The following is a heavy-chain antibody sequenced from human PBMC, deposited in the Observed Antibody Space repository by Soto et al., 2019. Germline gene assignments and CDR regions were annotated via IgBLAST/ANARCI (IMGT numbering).Heavy chain of an antibody. J-gene: IGHJ5*02. V-gene: IGHV1-24*01. CDR1: GYTLPELP. CDR3: AAQPTYFDFWSDYPPWFDP. Sequence: ASVKVSCKVSGYTLPELPIHWVRQAPGKGLEWMGGFDPEDGEPIYAQKFQGRVTMSQDTSTDTAYMEMSSLTSEDTAVYYCAAQPTYFDFWSDYPPWFDPWGQGTLVTVSS. D-gene: IGHD3-3*01. CDR2: FDPEDGEP.